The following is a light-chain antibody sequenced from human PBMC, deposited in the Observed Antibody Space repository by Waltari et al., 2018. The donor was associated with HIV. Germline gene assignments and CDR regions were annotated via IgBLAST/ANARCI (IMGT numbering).Light chain of an antibody. CDR1: QSVGKF. J-gene: IGKJ1*01. Sequence: EIVMTQSPVTLSVSPDDRATLSCSASQSVGKFVALYQQRPGQAPRLLMHGVSNRAAGVPGRFVGSGSGTEVNLTISSLQSDDSAVYFCQQFNFWPRTFGQGTKVEV. CDR2: GVS. CDR3: QQFNFWPRT. V-gene: IGKV3-15*01.